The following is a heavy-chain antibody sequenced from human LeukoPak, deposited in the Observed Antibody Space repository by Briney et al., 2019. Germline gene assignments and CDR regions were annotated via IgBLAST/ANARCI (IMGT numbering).Heavy chain of an antibody. J-gene: IGHJ4*02. V-gene: IGHV3-33*07. D-gene: IGHD6-6*01. CDR3: ARDGTYSRSSGIDY. Sequence: GGSLRLSCAASGFSFNSYAMYWVRQAPGKGLEWVAVIWYDGSNKYYADSVKGRFTISRDNSKNTLYLQMNSLRAEDTAVYYCARDGTYSRSSGIDYWGQGTLVTVSS. CDR2: IWYDGSNK. CDR1: GFSFNSYA.